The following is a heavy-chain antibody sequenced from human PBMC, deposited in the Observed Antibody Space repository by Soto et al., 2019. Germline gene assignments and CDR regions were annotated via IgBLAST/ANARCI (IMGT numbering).Heavy chain of an antibody. D-gene: IGHD6-13*01. Sequence: SETLSLTCAVYGGSFSGYYWSWIRQPPGKGLEWIGEINHSGSTNYNPSLKSRVTISVDTSKNQFSLKLSSVTAADKAVYYCARGPVVKGSSSWYLRDWFDRWGQGTLVT. CDR2: INHSGST. CDR1: GGSFSGYY. J-gene: IGHJ5*02. V-gene: IGHV4-34*01. CDR3: ARGPVVKGSSSWYLRDWFDR.